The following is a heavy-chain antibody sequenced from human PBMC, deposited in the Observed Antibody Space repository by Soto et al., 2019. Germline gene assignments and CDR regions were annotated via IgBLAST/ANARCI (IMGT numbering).Heavy chain of an antibody. CDR3: AREFSSGWAGS. D-gene: IGHD6-19*01. CDR1: GGTFSTSG. J-gene: IGHJ5*02. Sequence: QVHLVQSGAEVKKPGSSVKVSCKASGGTFSTSGISWVRQAPGQGLEWVGRFVPLLGTPNYAQRFQGRVTITADESTSTAYMELSSLRSEDTAVYYCAREFSSGWAGSWGQGTLVAVSS. V-gene: IGHV1-69*01. CDR2: FVPLLGTP.